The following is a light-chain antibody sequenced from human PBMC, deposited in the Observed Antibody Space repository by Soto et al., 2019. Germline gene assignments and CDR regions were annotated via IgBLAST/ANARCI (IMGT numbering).Light chain of an antibody. J-gene: IGLJ1*01. CDR1: SSDVGGYNY. CDR2: EVN. CDR3: SSYAGSNWYV. V-gene: IGLV2-8*01. Sequence: QSVLTQPRSVSGSPGQSVTISCTGTSSDVGGYNYVSWYQQHPGKAPKLMIYEVNERPSGVPDRFSGSKSGNTASLTVSGLQTADEADYYCSSYAGSNWYVFGTG.